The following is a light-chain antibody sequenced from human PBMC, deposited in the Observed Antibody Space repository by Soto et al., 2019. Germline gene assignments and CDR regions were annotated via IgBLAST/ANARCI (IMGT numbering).Light chain of an antibody. CDR1: NVGGKS. Sequence: SYELTQPPSVSLAPGQTASITCVGANVGGKSVHWYQQKAGQAPVLVIHEDSDRPSGIPERFSGSNSANTATLTISRVEAGDEAAYYCQVWDTVSLHAIFGGGTKVTVL. CDR2: EDS. V-gene: IGLV3-21*02. CDR3: QVWDTVSLHAI. J-gene: IGLJ2*01.